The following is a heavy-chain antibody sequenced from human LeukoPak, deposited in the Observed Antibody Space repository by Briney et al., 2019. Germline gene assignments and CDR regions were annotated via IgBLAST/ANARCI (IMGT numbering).Heavy chain of an antibody. V-gene: IGHV4-59*08. J-gene: IGHJ4*02. CDR1: GGSISSYC. D-gene: IGHD3-16*01. CDR3: ASTLNMIPPPGYFDY. CDR2: IYYSGST. Sequence: PETLSLTCTVSGGSISSYCWSWIRQPPGKGLEWIGYIYYSGSTNYNPSLKSRVTISVDTSKNQFSLKLSSVTAADTAVYYCASTLNMIPPPGYFDYWGQGTLVTVSS.